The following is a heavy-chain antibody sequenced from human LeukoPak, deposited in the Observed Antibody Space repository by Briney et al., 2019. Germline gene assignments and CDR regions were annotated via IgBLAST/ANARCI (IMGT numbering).Heavy chain of an antibody. CDR2: IYHSGST. Sequence: GSLRLSCAASRFTFISYSMNWVRQPPGKGLEWIGSIYHSGSTYYNPSLKSRVTISVDTSKNQFSLKLSSVTAADTAVYYCARHIAVAGPNYWGQGTLVTVSS. CDR3: ARHIAVAGPNY. CDR1: RFTFISYS. V-gene: IGHV4-38-2*01. J-gene: IGHJ4*02. D-gene: IGHD6-19*01.